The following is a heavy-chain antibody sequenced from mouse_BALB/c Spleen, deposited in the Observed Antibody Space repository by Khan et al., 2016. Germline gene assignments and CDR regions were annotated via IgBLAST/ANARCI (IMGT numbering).Heavy chain of an antibody. CDR3: ASYYDYDGGFAY. D-gene: IGHD2-4*01. CDR1: GFSITGFA. CDR2: IWGDGST. V-gene: IGHV2-6-7*01. Sequence: QVQLKQSGPGLVAPSQSLSITCTVSGFSITGFAVNWVRQPPGKGLEWLGVIWGDGSTDYDSALKSRLSISKDDSKSALFLKMNSLQTDDTSRYYCASYYDYDGGFAYWGQGTLVTVSA. J-gene: IGHJ3*01.